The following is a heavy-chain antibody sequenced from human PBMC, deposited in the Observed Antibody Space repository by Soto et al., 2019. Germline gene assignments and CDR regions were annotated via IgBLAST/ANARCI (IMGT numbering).Heavy chain of an antibody. CDR1: GDSVSTNIAA. CDR2: TLYRSSKWYN. V-gene: IGHV6-1*01. CDR3: ARAAAPTLNYLDGMDV. J-gene: IGHJ6*02. D-gene: IGHD1-7*01. Sequence: SQTLSLTCAISGDSVSTNIAAWSWIRQSPSRGLEWLGRTLYRSSKWYNEYAVSVKSRMTINPDTSKNQFSLQLNSVTPEDTAVYYCARAAAPTLNYLDGMDVWGQGTAVTVSS.